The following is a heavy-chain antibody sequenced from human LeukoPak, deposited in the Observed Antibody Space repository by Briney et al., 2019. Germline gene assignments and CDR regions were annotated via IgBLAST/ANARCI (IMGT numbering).Heavy chain of an antibody. D-gene: IGHD3-3*01. CDR2: ISGSGIST. CDR1: GFTFTNYA. J-gene: IGHJ4*02. CDR3: ARDLRTPRFYFDY. V-gene: IGHV3-23*01. Sequence: GGSLRLSCAASGFTFTNYAMSWVRQAPGKGLEWVSAISGSGISTYYADSVKGRFTISRDNAKNSLYLQMNSLRAEDTAVYYCARDLRTPRFYFDYWGQGALVTVSS.